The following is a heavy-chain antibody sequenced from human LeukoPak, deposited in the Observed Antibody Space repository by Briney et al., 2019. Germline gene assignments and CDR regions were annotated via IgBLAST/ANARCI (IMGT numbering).Heavy chain of an antibody. Sequence: PGGSLRLSCAASAFTFRTYAMNWVRQAPGQGLEWVSAISGSGGSAYYADSVKGRFTISRDNSKNTLFLQMNSLRAEDTAIYYCAKDRDQWTSEGSDSWGQGTLVTVS. CDR1: AFTFRTYA. V-gene: IGHV3-23*01. D-gene: IGHD6-19*01. CDR3: AKDRDQWTSEGSDS. J-gene: IGHJ4*02. CDR2: ISGSGGSA.